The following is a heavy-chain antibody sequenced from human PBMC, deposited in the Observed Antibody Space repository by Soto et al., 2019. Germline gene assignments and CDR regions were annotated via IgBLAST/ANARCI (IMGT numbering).Heavy chain of an antibody. V-gene: IGHV3-33*01. D-gene: IGHD3-10*01. J-gene: IGHJ3*02. Sequence: GGSLRLSCAASGFTFNNYGIHWVRQAPGKGLEWVAIIWYDGSNKYFADSVKGRFTISRDNSKNTVYLQMNSLRAEDTAVYYCARDSGFGESDAFDIWGQGTMVTVSS. CDR2: IWYDGSNK. CDR3: ARDSGFGESDAFDI. CDR1: GFTFNNYG.